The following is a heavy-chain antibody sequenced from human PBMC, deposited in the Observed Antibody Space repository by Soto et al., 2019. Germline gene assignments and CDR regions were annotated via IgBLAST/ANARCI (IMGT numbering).Heavy chain of an antibody. CDR3: ARCYYDSSGNNWFDP. V-gene: IGHV4-30-2*01. D-gene: IGHD3-22*01. CDR2: IYHSGST. J-gene: IGHJ5*02. Sequence: TLSLTCAVSGGSISSGDYSWNWIRQPPGKGLEWIGCIYHSGSTYYNPSLKGRVTISVDRSKNQFSLKLSSVTAADTAVYYCARCYYDSSGNNWFDPWGQGTLVTVSS. CDR1: GGSISSGDYS.